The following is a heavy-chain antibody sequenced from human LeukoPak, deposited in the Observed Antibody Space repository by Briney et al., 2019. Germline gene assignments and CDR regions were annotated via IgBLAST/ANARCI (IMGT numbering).Heavy chain of an antibody. CDR3: ARFGLYYDMGA. V-gene: IGHV4-59*01. J-gene: IGHJ6*02. CDR1: GGSISGYY. Sequence: PSETLSLTCSVSGGSISGYYWTWIRQPPGKGLEWIGQIHYSGKADYNPSLRSRITISVDTSKNQMSLQLNSVTAADTAIYYCARFGLYYDMGAWGQGTTVTVS. CDR2: IHYSGKA. D-gene: IGHD3-16*01.